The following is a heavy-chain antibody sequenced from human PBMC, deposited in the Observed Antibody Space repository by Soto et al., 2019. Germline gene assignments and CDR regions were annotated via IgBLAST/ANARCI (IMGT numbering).Heavy chain of an antibody. CDR1: GFTFDDYA. CDR2: ISWNSGSI. J-gene: IGHJ4*02. D-gene: IGHD1-26*01. V-gene: IGHV3-9*01. CDR3: AKDIGVGGADIFDF. Sequence: GGSLRLSCVASGFTFDDYAMNWVRQGPGKGLEWVSGISWNSGSIAYAESVKGRFTISRDNAKNSLYLQMTSLRVEDTAFYYCAKDIGVGGADIFDFRGRGTLVTVSS.